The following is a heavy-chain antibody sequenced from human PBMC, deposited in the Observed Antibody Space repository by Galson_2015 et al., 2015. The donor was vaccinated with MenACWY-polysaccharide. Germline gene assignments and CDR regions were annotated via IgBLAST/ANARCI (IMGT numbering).Heavy chain of an antibody. CDR3: ARDHLWAFDF. CDR1: GFTFSSYS. Sequence: SLRLSCAASGFTFSSYSMNWVRQAPGKGLEWVSSISSSDTSYADSVKGRFTISRDNAKNSLYLQMNSLRVEDTAVYFCARDHLWAFDFWGQGALVTVSS. CDR2: ISSSDT. D-gene: IGHD3-10*01. V-gene: IGHV3-21*01. J-gene: IGHJ4*02.